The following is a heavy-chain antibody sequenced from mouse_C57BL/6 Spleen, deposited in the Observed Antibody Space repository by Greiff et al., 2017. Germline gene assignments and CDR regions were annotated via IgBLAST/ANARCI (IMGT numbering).Heavy chain of an antibody. Sequence: VQLQQPGAELVKPGASVKLSCKASGYTFTSYWMHWVKQRPGQGLEWIGMIHPTSGSTNYNEKFKSKATLTVDKSSSTAYMQLSSLTSEDSAVYYCARDYYGSSYFSYWYFDVWGTGTTVTVSS. J-gene: IGHJ1*03. CDR1: GYTFTSYW. D-gene: IGHD1-1*01. CDR3: ARDYYGSSYFSYWYFDV. CDR2: IHPTSGST. V-gene: IGHV1-64*01.